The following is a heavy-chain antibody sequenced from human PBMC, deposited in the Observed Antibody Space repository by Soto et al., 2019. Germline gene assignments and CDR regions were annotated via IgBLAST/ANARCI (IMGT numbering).Heavy chain of an antibody. D-gene: IGHD2-2*01. Sequence: PSETLSLTCTVSGGSISSGGYYWSWIRQHPGKGLEWIGYIYYSGSTYYNPSLKSRVTISVDTSKNQFSLKLSSVTAADTAVYYCARSPADIVVVPADFWFDPWGQGTLVTVSS. CDR1: GGSISSGGYY. CDR2: IYYSGST. V-gene: IGHV4-31*03. J-gene: IGHJ5*02. CDR3: ARSPADIVVVPADFWFDP.